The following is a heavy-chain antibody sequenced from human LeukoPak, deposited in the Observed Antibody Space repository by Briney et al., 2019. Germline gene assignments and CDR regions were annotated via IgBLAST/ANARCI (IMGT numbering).Heavy chain of an antibody. J-gene: IGHJ4*02. CDR3: ARVPGADFDY. CDR1: GFTFSSYA. CDR2: ISYDGSNK. Sequence: GGSLRLSCAASGFTFSSYAMHWVRQAPGKGLEWVAVISYDGSNKYYADSVKGRFTISRDNSKNTLYLQMNSLRAEDTAVYYCARVPGADFDYWGQGTLVTVSS. V-gene: IGHV3-30-3*01.